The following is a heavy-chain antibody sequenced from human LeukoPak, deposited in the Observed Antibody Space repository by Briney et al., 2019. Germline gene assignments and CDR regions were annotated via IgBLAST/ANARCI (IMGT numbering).Heavy chain of an antibody. CDR1: GYTFTSYA. V-gene: IGHV7-4-1*02. J-gene: IGHJ6*04. D-gene: IGHD1-26*01. CDR3: AREVGAGMDV. Sequence: GASVKLSCKASGYTFTSYAMNWVRQAPGQGLEWMGWINTNTGNPTYAQGFTGLFVFSLDPSISTAYLQISSLKAEDTAVYYCAREVGAGMDVWGKGTTVTISS. CDR2: INTNTGNP.